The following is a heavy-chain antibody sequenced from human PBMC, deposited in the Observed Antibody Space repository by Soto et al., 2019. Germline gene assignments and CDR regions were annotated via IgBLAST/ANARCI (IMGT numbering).Heavy chain of an antibody. CDR2: IYYSGPS. D-gene: IGHD4-4*01. V-gene: IGHV4-61*01. Sequence: PSETLSLTCTVSGGSVSGDSNFWSWIRQPPGKGLKWIGYIYYSGPSRYNPSLESRVTISIDSSKNQVSLTLTSVTAADTAVYYCARGYSHYAHWGRGTLVTVSS. J-gene: IGHJ4*02. CDR1: GGSVSGDSNF. CDR3: ARGYSHYAH.